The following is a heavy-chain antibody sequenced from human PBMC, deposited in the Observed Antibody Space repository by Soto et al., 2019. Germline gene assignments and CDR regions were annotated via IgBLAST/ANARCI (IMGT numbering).Heavy chain of an antibody. D-gene: IGHD2-8*01. J-gene: IGHJ4*02. CDR3: ARASSNYYFDY. CDR2: VRNRANSYST. Sequence: EVQLVESGGGLVQPGGSLRLSCAASGFTFSDHYMDWVRQAPGKGLEWVGRVRNRANSYSTQYAASVKGRVTISRDDSQRSLYLQMNSLKTDDTAMYYCARASSNYYFDYWGQGTLVTVSS. V-gene: IGHV3-72*01. CDR1: GFTFSDHY.